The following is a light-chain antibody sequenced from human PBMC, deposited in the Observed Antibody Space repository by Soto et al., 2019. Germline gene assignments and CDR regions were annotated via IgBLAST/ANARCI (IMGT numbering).Light chain of an antibody. CDR2: WAS. CDR1: QSVLSYSDNKNY. V-gene: IGKV4-1*01. CDR3: QQYHSDPIT. J-gene: IGKJ5*01. Sequence: DFVMTQSPDSLAVSLGERATINCRSSQSVLSYSDNKNYLAWFQQKPGQPPQLLFYWASTRESGVPDRFSGSGSATDFTLTISSLQAEDVAVYYCQQYHSDPITFGQGTRLEIK.